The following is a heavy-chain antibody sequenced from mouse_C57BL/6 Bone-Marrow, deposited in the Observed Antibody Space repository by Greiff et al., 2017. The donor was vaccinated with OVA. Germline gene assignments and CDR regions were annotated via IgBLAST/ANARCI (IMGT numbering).Heavy chain of an antibody. V-gene: IGHV8-8*01. J-gene: IGHJ2*01. CDR1: GFSLSTFGMG. CDR3: AQMLDWAIGRYDFDY. D-gene: IGHD2-14*01. Sequence: QVTLKVSGPGILQPSQTLSLTCSFSGFSLSTFGMGVGWIRQPSGKGLEWLAHIWWDDDTYYNPALKRRLTISKDTSKDQVFRKIANVDTADTATYYCAQMLDWAIGRYDFDYWGQGTTLTVSS. CDR2: IWWDDDT.